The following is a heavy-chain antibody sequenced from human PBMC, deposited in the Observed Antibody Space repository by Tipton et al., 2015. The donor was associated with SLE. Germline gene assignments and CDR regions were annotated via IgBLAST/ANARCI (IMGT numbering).Heavy chain of an antibody. D-gene: IGHD2-15*01. CDR1: GVSINSFY. V-gene: IGHV4-59*12. CDR2: IYYSGRN. Sequence: TLSLTCTVSGVSINSFYWSWIRQPPGKGLEWIGYIYYSGRNNYNPSLKTRVTMSVDTSKNQFSLKLSSVTAADTAVYYCAGDLASSYGIDVWGQGTTVTVSS. CDR3: AGDLASSYGIDV. J-gene: IGHJ6*02.